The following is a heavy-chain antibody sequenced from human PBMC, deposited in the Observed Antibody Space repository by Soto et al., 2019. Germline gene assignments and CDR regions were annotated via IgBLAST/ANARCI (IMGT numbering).Heavy chain of an antibody. CDR3: ARAGDDCSTTSCYMIDS. J-gene: IGHJ4*02. V-gene: IGHV1-3*01. CDR1: VYTFTTYA. D-gene: IGHD2-2*02. Sequence: XSVKVSCKASVYTFTTYAIHWVRQAPGQSLEWMGWINAGNGKTKYSQKFQDRVTITRDTSATTAYMELSSLTSEDTAVYYCARAGDDCSTTSCYMIDSWGQGTLVTVSS. CDR2: INAGNGKT.